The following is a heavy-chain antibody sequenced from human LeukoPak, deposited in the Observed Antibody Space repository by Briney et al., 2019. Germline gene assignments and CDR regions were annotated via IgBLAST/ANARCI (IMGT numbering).Heavy chain of an antibody. D-gene: IGHD3-16*02. CDR2: IYYSGST. V-gene: IGHV4-59*01. J-gene: IGHJ6*02. Sequence: SETLSLTCTVSGGSISSYYWSWIRRPPGKGLEWIGYIYYSGSTNYNPSLKSRVTISVDTSKNQFSLKLSSVTAADTAVYYCARDNRDDYVWGSYRPQYYYYYGMDVWGQGTTVTVSS. CDR1: GGSISSYY. CDR3: ARDNRDDYVWGSYRPQYYYYYGMDV.